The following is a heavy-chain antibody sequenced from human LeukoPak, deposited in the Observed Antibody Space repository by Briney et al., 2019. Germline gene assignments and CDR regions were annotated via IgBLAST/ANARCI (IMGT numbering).Heavy chain of an antibody. CDR2: ISGSGGST. V-gene: IGHV3-23*01. Sequence: PGGSLRLSCAASGFTFSSYAMSWVRQAPGKGLEWVSAISGSGGSTYYADSVKGRFTISRDKSKNTLYLQMNSLRAEDMAVYYCAKEGQRSSGSYYVYWGQGTLVTVSS. CDR1: GFTFSSYA. CDR3: AKEGQRSSGSYYVY. D-gene: IGHD3-10*01. J-gene: IGHJ4*02.